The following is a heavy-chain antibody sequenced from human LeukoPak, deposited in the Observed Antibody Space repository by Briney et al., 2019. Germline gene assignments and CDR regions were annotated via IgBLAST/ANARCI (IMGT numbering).Heavy chain of an antibody. CDR2: INTGNGDT. V-gene: IGHV1-3*04. D-gene: IGHD3-22*01. J-gene: IGHJ6*02. Sequence: ASVKVSCKASGYTFTSYAMHWVRQAPGQRLEWMGWINTGNGDTKYSQRFQGRVTITRDTSASTAYMDLSSLRSEDTAVYYCARDLLYSSDSVWGQGTTVTVSS. CDR3: ARDLLYSSDSV. CDR1: GYTFTSYA.